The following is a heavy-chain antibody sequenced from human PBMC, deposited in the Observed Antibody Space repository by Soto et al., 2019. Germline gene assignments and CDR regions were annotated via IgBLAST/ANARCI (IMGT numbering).Heavy chain of an antibody. D-gene: IGHD3-3*01. CDR1: GFSLSTSGVG. J-gene: IGHJ5*02. V-gene: IGHV2-5*02. Sequence: SGPTLVNPTQTLTLTCTFSGFSLSTSGVGVGWIRQPPGKALEWLALIYWDDDKRYSPSLKSRLTITKDTSKNQVVLTMTNMDPVDTAIYFCAHIRYYDFWSGPNWFDPWGQGTLVTVSS. CDR3: AHIRYYDFWSGPNWFDP. CDR2: IYWDDDK.